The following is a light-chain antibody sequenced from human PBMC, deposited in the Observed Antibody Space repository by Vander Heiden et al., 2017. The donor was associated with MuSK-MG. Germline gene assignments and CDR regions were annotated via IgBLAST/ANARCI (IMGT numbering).Light chain of an antibody. CDR3: QQRSNWAIT. J-gene: IGKJ5*01. Sequence: EIVLTQSPATLSLSPGERATLSCRASQSVSSYLAWYQQKPGQAPRLLIYDASNRANGIPARFSGSGFGTDFTLTISSPEPEDFAVYYCQQRSNWAITFGQGTRLEIK. CDR1: QSVSSY. V-gene: IGKV3-11*01. CDR2: DAS.